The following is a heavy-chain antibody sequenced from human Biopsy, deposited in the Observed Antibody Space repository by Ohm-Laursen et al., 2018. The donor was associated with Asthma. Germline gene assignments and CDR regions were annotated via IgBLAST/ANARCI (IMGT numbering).Heavy chain of an antibody. CDR1: VFALSRDH. J-gene: IGHJ4*02. V-gene: IGHV3-53*01. CDR3: ARGDSSNWSHYYFDY. Sequence: GSLRLSCAASVFALSRDHMFWLRPAPGKGLAWVSVIYSGGTSHTADSVKGRFTISRDYSKNTLYLQMHSLRAEDTAVYYCARGDSSNWSHYYFDYWGQGTLVTVSS. D-gene: IGHD3-22*01. CDR2: IYSGGTS.